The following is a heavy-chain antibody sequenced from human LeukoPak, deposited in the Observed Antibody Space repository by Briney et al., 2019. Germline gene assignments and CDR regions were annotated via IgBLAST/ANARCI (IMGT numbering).Heavy chain of an antibody. V-gene: IGHV4-38-2*02. D-gene: IGHD2-2*02. CDR2: IYHSGST. J-gene: IGHJ4*02. CDR3: ARSDTHDFDY. Sequence: SETLSLTCTVSGGSISSGYYWGWIRQPPGKGLEWIGSIYHSGSTYYNPSLKSRVTISVDTSKNQFSLKLSSVTAADTAVYYCARSDTHDFDYWGQGTLVTVSS. CDR1: GGSISSGYY.